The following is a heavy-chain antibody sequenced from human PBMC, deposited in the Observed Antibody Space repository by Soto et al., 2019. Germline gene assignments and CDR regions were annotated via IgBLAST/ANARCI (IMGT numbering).Heavy chain of an antibody. CDR3: AGPACSCYSDSCYYGMAV. V-gene: IGHV1-69*01. J-gene: IGHJ6*02. D-gene: IGHD2-15*01. CDR1: GGTFSSYA. CDR2: IIPIFGTA. Sequence: QVQLVQSGAAVKKPWSSVKVSCKASGGTFSSYAISWVRQAPGEWLEWMGGIIPIFGTANYAQKFQGRVTITADEATSTAYMELSSLRSEDTAVYYCAGPACSCYSDSCYYGMAVWGQGTTVTVS.